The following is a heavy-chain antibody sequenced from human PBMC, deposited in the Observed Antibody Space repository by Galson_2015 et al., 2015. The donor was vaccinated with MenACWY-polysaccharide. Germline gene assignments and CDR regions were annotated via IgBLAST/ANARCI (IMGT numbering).Heavy chain of an antibody. CDR1: DYSIRCGYF. V-gene: IGHV4-38-2*01. CDR2: ILHSGAT. J-gene: IGHJ4*01. D-gene: IGHD5-24*01. Sequence: TLSLTCAVSDYSIRCGYFWGWIRQPPGKGREWLACILHSGATYYNPSLKSRVPISVDPSKNQFSRTLGAVTAADTAVYYRARVEKLMGSVCILDWGQGTLVTVSS. CDR3: ARVEKLMGSVCILD.